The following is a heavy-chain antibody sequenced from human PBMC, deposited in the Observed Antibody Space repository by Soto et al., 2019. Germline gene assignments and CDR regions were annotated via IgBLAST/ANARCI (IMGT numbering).Heavy chain of an antibody. CDR3: ARYSGKYQGPIDY. V-gene: IGHV3-30*03. D-gene: IGHD1-26*01. CDR1: GFTFSHYG. CDR2: ISYDGSNK. J-gene: IGHJ4*02. Sequence: ESVGGVVQPGRSLRLSCAASGFTFSHYGIHWVRQAPGKGLEWLAVISYDGSNKHYADSVKVRFTVSRDNSKNTLYLQMNSLRAEDTAVYFCARYSGKYQGPIDYWGQGTLVTVSS.